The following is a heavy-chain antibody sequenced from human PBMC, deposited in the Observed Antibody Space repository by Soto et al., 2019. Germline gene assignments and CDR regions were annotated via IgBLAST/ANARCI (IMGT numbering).Heavy chain of an antibody. V-gene: IGHV6-1*01. Sequence: SQTLSLTCAISGDSVSSDRAAWNWIRQSPSRGLEWLGRTYYRSKWYNDYAVSVKSRITISADTSNNQFSLRLNSVTPEDTAVYYCAREGFLRIYSAYRWFDPSGQGPLGTV. CDR2: TYYRSKWYN. CDR1: GDSVSSDRAA. J-gene: IGHJ5*02. CDR3: AREGFLRIYSAYRWFDP. D-gene: IGHD3-10*01.